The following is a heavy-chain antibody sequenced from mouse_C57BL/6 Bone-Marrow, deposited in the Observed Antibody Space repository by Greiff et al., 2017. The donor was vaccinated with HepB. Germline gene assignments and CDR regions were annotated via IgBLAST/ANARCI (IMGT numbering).Heavy chain of an antibody. CDR2: IYPGSGST. Sequence: VQLQQPGAELVKPGASVKMSCKASGYTFTSYWITWVKQRPGQGLEWIGDIYPGSGSTNYNEKFKSKATLTVDTSSSTAYMLLSSLTSEDSAVYYCALYYCSSYVPFDYWGQGTTLTVSS. J-gene: IGHJ2*01. CDR3: ALYYCSSYVPFDY. V-gene: IGHV1-55*01. CDR1: GYTFTSYW. D-gene: IGHD1-1*01.